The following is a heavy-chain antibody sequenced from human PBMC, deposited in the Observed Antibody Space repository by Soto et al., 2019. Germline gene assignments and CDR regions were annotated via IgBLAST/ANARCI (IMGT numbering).Heavy chain of an antibody. CDR2: IKGDGSNI. CDR1: GFTFSDYW. J-gene: IGHJ4*02. V-gene: IGHV3-74*03. D-gene: IGHD6-19*01. Sequence: EVQLVESGGGLVQPGGSLRLSCAASGFTFSDYWMHWVRQAPGKGLVWVSQIKGDGSNIKYADSVKGRFTISRDNAKNTLYLQMNSLRAEDTAVYYCARDNSGPIMFEYWGQGNLGTVSS. CDR3: ARDNSGPIMFEY.